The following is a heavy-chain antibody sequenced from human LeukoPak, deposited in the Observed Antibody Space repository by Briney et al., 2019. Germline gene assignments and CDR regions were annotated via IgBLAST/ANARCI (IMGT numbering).Heavy chain of an antibody. CDR2: IYPGDSDT. Sequence: GESLKISCMGSGYSFTTYWIGWVRQMPGKGLEWIGIIYPGDSDTTYSPSFQGQVTISADKSISTAYLQWGSLRASDTAMYYCARGNSGYYFDYWGQGSLVTVSS. CDR1: GYSFTTYW. V-gene: IGHV5-51*01. J-gene: IGHJ4*02. CDR3: ARGNSGYYFDY. D-gene: IGHD4-23*01.